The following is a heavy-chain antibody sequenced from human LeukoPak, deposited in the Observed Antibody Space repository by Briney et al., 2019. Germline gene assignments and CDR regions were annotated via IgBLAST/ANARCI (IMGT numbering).Heavy chain of an antibody. CDR1: GFTFDDYA. D-gene: IGHD3-10*01. Sequence: GRSLRLSCAASGFTFDDYAMHWVRQAPGKGLEWVSGISWNSGSIGYADSVKGRFTISRDNAKNSLYLQMNSLRAEDTALYYCAKDWNPNYYGSGSFDYWGQGTLVTVSS. CDR3: AKDWNPNYYGSGSFDY. J-gene: IGHJ4*02. CDR2: ISWNSGSI. V-gene: IGHV3-9*01.